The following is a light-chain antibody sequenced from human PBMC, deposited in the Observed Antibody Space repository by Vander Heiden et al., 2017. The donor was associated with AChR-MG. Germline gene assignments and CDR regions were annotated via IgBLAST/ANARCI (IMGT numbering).Light chain of an antibody. CDR2: AAS. Sequence: DIQMTQSPSSLSASVGDRVSISCRTSQTIGRCLNWYQQKPGKAPTLLIYAASTLQSGVPSRFSGSGSGTDFTLTISSLQPEDFATYYCQQSYTPSYTFGQGTKLEI. V-gene: IGKV1-39*01. CDR1: QTIGRC. CDR3: QQSYTPSYT. J-gene: IGKJ2*01.